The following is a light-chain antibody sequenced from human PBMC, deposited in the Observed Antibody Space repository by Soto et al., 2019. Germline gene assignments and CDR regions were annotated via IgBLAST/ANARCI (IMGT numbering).Light chain of an antibody. Sequence: EIVLTQSPGTLSLSPGDRATLSCRASQSVSSDFLAWYQQKPGQAPRLLIYGASSRATGIPDRFSGSGSGTEFTLTISRLEPEDFAVYYCQKYGTSPPYTFGQGTKLEIK. V-gene: IGKV3-20*01. CDR3: QKYGTSPPYT. CDR1: QSVSSDF. J-gene: IGKJ2*01. CDR2: GAS.